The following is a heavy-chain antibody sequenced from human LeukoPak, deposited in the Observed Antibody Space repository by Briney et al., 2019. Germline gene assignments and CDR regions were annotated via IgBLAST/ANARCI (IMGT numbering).Heavy chain of an antibody. CDR3: ARVERETYYYDSSGYPDAFDI. D-gene: IGHD3-22*01. CDR1: GFSFDDYG. Sequence: GGSLRLSCAVSGFSFDDYGMSWVRQAPGKGLEWVSGIDWNGGSTAYTDSVKGRFTISRGKAKNSLYLQMNSLRAEDTAVYYCARVERETYYYDSSGYPDAFDIWGQGTMVTVSS. J-gene: IGHJ3*02. V-gene: IGHV3-20*04. CDR2: IDWNGGST.